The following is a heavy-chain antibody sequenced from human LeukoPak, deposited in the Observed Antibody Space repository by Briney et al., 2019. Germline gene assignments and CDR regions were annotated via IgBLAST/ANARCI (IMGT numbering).Heavy chain of an antibody. V-gene: IGHV3-73*01. CDR2: IRSKANSYAT. J-gene: IGHJ3*02. Sequence: GGSLKLPCPASGFTFSGFAMHWVPQASGKGLEWAGRIRSKANSYATAYAESVKGRFNISRDESKNTAYLQMNSLKTEDTAVYYCTRQRPRFVLRFLEWLSFDAFDIWGQGTMVSVSS. CDR3: TRQRPRFVLRFLEWLSFDAFDI. CDR1: GFTFSGFA. D-gene: IGHD3-3*01.